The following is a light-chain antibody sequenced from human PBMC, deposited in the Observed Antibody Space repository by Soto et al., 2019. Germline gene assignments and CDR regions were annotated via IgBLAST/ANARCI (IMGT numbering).Light chain of an antibody. Sequence: EIVLTQSPGTLSLSPGDRVTLSCRASQSISSTFLAWYQHKPGQAPRVIIYGASRRATGIPDRFSGSGSGTDFTLTISRLEPEDFALYYCQQYYSSWTFGQGTKVE. J-gene: IGKJ1*01. V-gene: IGKV3-20*01. CDR1: QSISSTF. CDR3: QQYYSSWT. CDR2: GAS.